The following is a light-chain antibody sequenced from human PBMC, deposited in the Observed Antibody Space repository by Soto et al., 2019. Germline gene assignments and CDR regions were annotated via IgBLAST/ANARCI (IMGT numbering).Light chain of an antibody. CDR1: QSISSW. Sequence: DIQMTQSPSTLSATAGDRVTITCRASQSISSWLAWYQHKPGKAPKLLIYDASNLDSGVPSRFSGSGSGTEFTLTISRLQPEDFATYYCQQYNSYSVTFGQGTRLEIK. CDR3: QQYNSYSVT. CDR2: DAS. V-gene: IGKV1-5*01. J-gene: IGKJ5*01.